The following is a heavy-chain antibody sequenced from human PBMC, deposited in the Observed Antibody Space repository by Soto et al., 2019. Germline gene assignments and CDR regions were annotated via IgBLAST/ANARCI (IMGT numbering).Heavy chain of an antibody. V-gene: IGHV3-30*18. CDR3: AKEMVPSVN. CDR2: ISYDGSNK. CDR1: GFTFSSYG. J-gene: IGHJ4*02. D-gene: IGHD3-10*01. Sequence: GGSLRLSRAASGFTFSSYGMHWVRQAPGKGLEWVAVISYDGSNKYYADSVKGRFTISRDNSKNTLYLQMNSLRAEDTAVYYCAKEMVPSVNWGQGTLVTVSS.